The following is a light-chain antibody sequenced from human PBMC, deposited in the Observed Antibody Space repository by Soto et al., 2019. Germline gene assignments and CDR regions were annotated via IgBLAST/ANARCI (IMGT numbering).Light chain of an antibody. J-gene: IGKJ4*01. V-gene: IGKV3-20*01. CDR3: QQYGNSPLT. Sequence: EIVLTKSTDTLSLSPGQRATLSCRASQSVRSDYFAWYQQKPGQAPRVIIFGVSTRATGVPDRFSGSGSGTDFTLTISRLEPEDFALYYCQQYGNSPLTFGGGT. CDR2: GVS. CDR1: QSVRSDY.